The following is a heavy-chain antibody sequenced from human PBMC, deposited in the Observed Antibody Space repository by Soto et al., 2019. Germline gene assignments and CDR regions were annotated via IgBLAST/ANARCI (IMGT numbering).Heavy chain of an antibody. CDR1: GFTFSSYG. CDR3: ARSSVAGTFFDY. CDR2: IWYDGSNK. Sequence: QVQLVESGGGVVQPGRSLRLSCAASGFTFSSYGMHWVRQAPGKRLEWVAVIWYDGSNKYYADSVKGRFTISRDNSKNTLYLQMISLRAEDTAVYYCARSSVAGTFFDYWGQGTLVTVSS. D-gene: IGHD6-19*01. V-gene: IGHV3-33*01. J-gene: IGHJ4*02.